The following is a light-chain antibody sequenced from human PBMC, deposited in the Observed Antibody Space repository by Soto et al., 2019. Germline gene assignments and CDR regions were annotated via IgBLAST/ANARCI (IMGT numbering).Light chain of an antibody. Sequence: TQSPGTLSLSPGERSTLSCRASQTVSSSLAWYQQKPGQAPRLLIYGASTRATGIPARFSGSGSGTEFTLTISSLQSEDFAVYYCQQYNNWPPITFGQGTRLEIK. J-gene: IGKJ5*01. V-gene: IGKV3-15*01. CDR3: QQYNNWPPIT. CDR1: QTVSSS. CDR2: GAS.